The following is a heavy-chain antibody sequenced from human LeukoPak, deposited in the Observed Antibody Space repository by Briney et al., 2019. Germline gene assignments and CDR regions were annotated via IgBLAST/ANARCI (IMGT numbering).Heavy chain of an antibody. CDR2: IHSSGTH. V-gene: IGHV4-61*02. D-gene: IGHD3-3*01. Sequence: SETLSLTCTVSGDSISGRAYYWSWIRQPAGKGLEWIGRIHSSGTHSYNPSLKSRVSISVETSKNQFSLKLSSLTAADTSVYFCSRERRFWSGYFRPRYFDYWGQGTLVTV. CDR3: SRERRFWSGYFRPRYFDY. CDR1: GDSISGRAYY. J-gene: IGHJ4*02.